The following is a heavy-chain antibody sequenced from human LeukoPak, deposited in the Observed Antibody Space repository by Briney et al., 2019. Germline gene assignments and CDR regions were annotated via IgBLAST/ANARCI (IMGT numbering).Heavy chain of an antibody. CDR3: ARDVPVVVPAASYYYYGMDV. D-gene: IGHD2-2*01. Sequence: ASVKVSCKASGFTFTSYDINWVRQASGQGLEWMGWMNPNNGNTGYAQKFQGRVTMTRDTSISTAYMELRGLRSEDTAVYYCARDVPVVVPAASYYYYGMDVWGQGTTVTVSS. CDR2: MNPNNGNT. J-gene: IGHJ6*02. V-gene: IGHV1-8*01. CDR1: GFTFTSYD.